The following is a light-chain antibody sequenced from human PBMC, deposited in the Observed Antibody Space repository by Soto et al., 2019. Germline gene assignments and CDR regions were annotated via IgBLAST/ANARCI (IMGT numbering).Light chain of an antibody. CDR2: EAS. J-gene: IGKJ4*01. CDR3: QQRDAWPLT. Sequence: EIVLTQSPATLSLSPGERVTISCRTSQSVRSYLVWYQQKPGQAPRLLIYEASNRATGIPARFSGSGSGTDFTLSITSLEPEDSAVYYCQQRDAWPLTFGGGTKVEIK. CDR1: QSVRSY. V-gene: IGKV3-11*01.